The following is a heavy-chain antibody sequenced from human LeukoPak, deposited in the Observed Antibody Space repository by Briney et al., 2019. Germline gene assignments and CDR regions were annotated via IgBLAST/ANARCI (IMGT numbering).Heavy chain of an antibody. CDR3: ARLPELPGFGDY. V-gene: IGHV3-21*01. Sequence: PGGSLRLSCAASGFTFSSYPMNWVRQAPGKGLEWVSSISSRSDYIYYADSVKGRFTISRDDAKNSLYLQMNSLRAEDTAVYYCARLPELPGFGDYWGPGTLVTVSS. CDR2: ISSRSDYI. D-gene: IGHD3-10*01. J-gene: IGHJ4*02. CDR1: GFTFSSYP.